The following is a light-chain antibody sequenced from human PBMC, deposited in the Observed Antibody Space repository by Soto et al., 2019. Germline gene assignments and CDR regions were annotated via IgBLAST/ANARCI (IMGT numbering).Light chain of an antibody. CDR3: SSYTSSRSGVV. J-gene: IGLJ2*01. Sequence: QSVLTQPASVSGSPGQSITISCTGTSSDVGGYNYVSWYQQHPGKAPKLMIYDVSNRPTGVSSRFSGSKSGNTASLTISGLQAEDEADYYCSSYTSSRSGVVFGGGTKRTAL. CDR1: SSDVGGYNY. CDR2: DVS. V-gene: IGLV2-14*01.